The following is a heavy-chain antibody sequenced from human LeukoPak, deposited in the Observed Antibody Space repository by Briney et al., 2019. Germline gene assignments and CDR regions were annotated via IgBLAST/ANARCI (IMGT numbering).Heavy chain of an antibody. D-gene: IGHD6-13*01. CDR3: ARAKSSSWYLNYYMDV. Sequence: GASVKVSCKASGGTFSSYAISWVRQAPGQGLEWMGGIIPIFGTANYAQKFQGRVTITADESTSTAYMELSSPRSEDTAVYYCARAKSSSWYLNYYMDVWGKGTTVTVSS. J-gene: IGHJ6*03. CDR1: GGTFSSYA. V-gene: IGHV1-69*13. CDR2: IIPIFGTA.